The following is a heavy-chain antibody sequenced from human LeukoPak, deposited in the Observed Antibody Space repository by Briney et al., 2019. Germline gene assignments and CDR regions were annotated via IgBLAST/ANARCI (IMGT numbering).Heavy chain of an antibody. J-gene: IGHJ6*02. CDR1: GFTFSSYW. D-gene: IGHD4-17*01. CDR2: INHNGNVN. Sequence: GGSLRLSCAASGFTFSSYWMNWARQAPGKGLEWVASINHNGNVNYYVDSVKGRFTISRDNAKNSLYLQMSNLRAEDTAVYYCARDTDYEMGYGMDVWGQGTTVTVSS. V-gene: IGHV3-7*03. CDR3: ARDTDYEMGYGMDV.